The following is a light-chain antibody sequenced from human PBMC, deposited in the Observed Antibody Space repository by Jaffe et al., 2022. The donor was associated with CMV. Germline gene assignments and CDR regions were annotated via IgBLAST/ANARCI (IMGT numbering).Light chain of an antibody. CDR3: GTWDSSLRVNWV. Sequence: QSVLTQPPSVSAAPGQKVTISCSGSSSNIGNNYVSWYQQLPGTAPKLLIYENNKRPSGIPDRFSGSKSGTSATLGITGLQTGDEADYYCGTWDSSLRVNWVFGGGTKLTVL. CDR2: ENN. CDR1: SSNIGNNY. J-gene: IGLJ3*02. V-gene: IGLV1-51*02.